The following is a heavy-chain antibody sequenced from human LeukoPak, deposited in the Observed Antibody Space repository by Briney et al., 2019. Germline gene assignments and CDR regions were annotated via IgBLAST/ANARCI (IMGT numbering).Heavy chain of an antibody. CDR2: MNPNSGNA. J-gene: IGHJ5*02. V-gene: IGHV1-8*01. CDR3: ARDGSGTYWAYYNWFDP. Sequence: ASVKVSCKTSGYTFTSYDINWVRQATGQGLEWMGWMNPNSGNAGYAQKFQGRVTMTRNTSISTAYMELSNLRPEDTAVYYCARDGSGTYWAYYNWFDPWGQGTLVTVSS. CDR1: GYTFTSYD. D-gene: IGHD3-10*01.